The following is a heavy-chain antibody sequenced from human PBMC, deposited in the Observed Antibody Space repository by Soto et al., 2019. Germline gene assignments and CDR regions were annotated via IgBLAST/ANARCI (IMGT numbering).Heavy chain of an antibody. CDR3: ARPPIVVVPAASWVNNYYYGMDV. V-gene: IGHV1-18*01. D-gene: IGHD2-2*01. CDR1: GYTFTSYG. CDR2: ISAYNGNT. J-gene: IGHJ6*02. Sequence: QVQLVQSGAEVKKPGASVKVSCKASGYTFTSYGISWVRQAPGQGLEWMGWISAYNGNTNYAQKLQGRDTMTTDTSTSTAYMELRSLRSDDTAVYYCARPPIVVVPAASWVNNYYYGMDVWGQGTTVTVSS.